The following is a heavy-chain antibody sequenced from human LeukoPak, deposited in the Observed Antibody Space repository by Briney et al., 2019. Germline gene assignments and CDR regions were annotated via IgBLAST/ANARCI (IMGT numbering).Heavy chain of an antibody. D-gene: IGHD3-3*01. J-gene: IGHJ6*02. CDR3: AGDAVFGAAKYYYGMDV. CDR1: GFTFSSYG. Sequence: GGSLRLSCAASGFTFSSYGMHWVRQAPGKGLEWVAVIWYDGSNKYYADSVKGRFTISRDNSKNTLYLQVNSLRAEDTAVYYCAGDAVFGAAKYYYGMDVWGQGTTVTVSS. V-gene: IGHV3-33*01. CDR2: IWYDGSNK.